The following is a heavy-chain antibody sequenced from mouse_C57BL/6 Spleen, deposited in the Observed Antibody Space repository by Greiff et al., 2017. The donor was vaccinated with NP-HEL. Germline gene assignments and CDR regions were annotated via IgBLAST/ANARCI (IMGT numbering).Heavy chain of an antibody. CDR2: INPSSGYT. CDR1: GYTFTSYT. V-gene: IGHV1-4*01. Sequence: QVQLQQSGAELARPGASVKMSCKASGYTFTSYTMHWVKQRPGQGLEWIGYINPSSGYTKYNQKFKDKATLTADKSSSTAYMQLSSLTSEDSAVYYCASLLLRFYYFDYWGQGTTLTVSS. J-gene: IGHJ2*01. CDR3: ASLLLRFYYFDY. D-gene: IGHD1-1*01.